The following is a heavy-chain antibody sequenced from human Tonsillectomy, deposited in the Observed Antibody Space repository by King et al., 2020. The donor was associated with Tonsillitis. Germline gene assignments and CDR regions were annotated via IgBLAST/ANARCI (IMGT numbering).Heavy chain of an antibody. D-gene: IGHD2-8*01. V-gene: IGHV1-46*01. CDR2: INPSGCST. CDR3: ARGRPQLYHGTRGVPPFGY. J-gene: IGHJ4*02. Sequence: VQLVESGAEVKKPGASVNISCTASGYTFTSYYIHWVRQAPGQALEWMGIINPSGCSTKYAQQFQGRVTMTRDTSTSPVYMHLSSLRAEDTGVFSCARGRPQLYHGTRGVPPFGYWAQGTLVTVSS. CDR1: GYTFTSYY.